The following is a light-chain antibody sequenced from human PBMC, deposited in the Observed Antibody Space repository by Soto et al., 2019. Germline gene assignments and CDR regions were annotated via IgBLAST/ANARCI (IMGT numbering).Light chain of an antibody. J-gene: IGLJ1*01. V-gene: IGLV2-18*02. CDR3: SSYTSTSTYV. CDR1: SSYVGSYNR. Sequence: QSALTQPSSVSWSPGLSFTISSTGASSYVGSYNRVSWYQQPPGTAPKLMIYEVSNRPSGVPDRVSGSKSGNTASLTISGLQAEDEADYYCSSYTSTSTYVFGTGTKVTVL. CDR2: EVS.